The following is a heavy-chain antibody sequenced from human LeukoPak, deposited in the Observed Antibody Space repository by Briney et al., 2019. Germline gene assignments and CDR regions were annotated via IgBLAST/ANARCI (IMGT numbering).Heavy chain of an antibody. CDR1: GFTVSSNY. CDR3: ARGRFLEWSVDY. V-gene: IGHV3-33*08. D-gene: IGHD3-3*01. CDR2: IWYDGSNK. Sequence: GGSLRLSCAASGFTVSSNYMSWVRQAPGKGLEWVAVIWYDGSNKYYADSVKGRFTISRDNSKNTLYLQMNSLRAEDTAVYYCARGRFLEWSVDYWGQGTLVTVSS. J-gene: IGHJ4*02.